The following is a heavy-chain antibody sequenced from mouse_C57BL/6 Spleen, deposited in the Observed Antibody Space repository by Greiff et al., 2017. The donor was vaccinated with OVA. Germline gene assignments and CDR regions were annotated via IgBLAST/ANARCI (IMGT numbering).Heavy chain of an antibody. Sequence: ESGPGLVKPSQSLSLTCSVTGYSITSGYYWNWIRQFPGNKLEWMGYISYDGSNNYNPSPKNRISLTRDTSKNQFFLKVNSVTTEDTATYYCAIYYGNYGWYFDVWGTGTTVTVSS. J-gene: IGHJ1*03. CDR2: ISYDGSN. D-gene: IGHD2-1*01. CDR3: AIYYGNYGWYFDV. CDR1: GYSITSGYY. V-gene: IGHV3-6*01.